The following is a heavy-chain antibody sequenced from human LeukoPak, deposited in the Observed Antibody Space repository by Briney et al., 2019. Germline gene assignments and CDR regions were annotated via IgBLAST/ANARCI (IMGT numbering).Heavy chain of an antibody. D-gene: IGHD6-19*01. CDR3: AKAAVAATGGYFDY. Sequence: WVRQAPGKGLEWVAVISYDGSNKYYADSVKGRFTISRDNSKNTLYLQMNSLRAEDTAVYYCAKAAVAATGGYFDYWGQGTLVTVSS. CDR2: ISYDGSNK. V-gene: IGHV3-30*18. J-gene: IGHJ4*02.